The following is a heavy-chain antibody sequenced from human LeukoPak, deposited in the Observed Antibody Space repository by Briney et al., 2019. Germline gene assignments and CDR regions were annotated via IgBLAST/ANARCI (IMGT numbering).Heavy chain of an antibody. J-gene: IGHJ4*02. CDR1: GFTFSSYS. Sequence: GGSLRLSCAASGFTFSSYSMNWVRQAPGKGLEWVSSITTYSNYIYYADSVKGRFTISRDNAKNSLYPQMNSLRAEDTAVYYCARDRSVVPAAICDNWGQGTLVTVSS. CDR2: ITTYSNYI. D-gene: IGHD2-2*01. CDR3: ARDRSVVPAAICDN. V-gene: IGHV3-21*01.